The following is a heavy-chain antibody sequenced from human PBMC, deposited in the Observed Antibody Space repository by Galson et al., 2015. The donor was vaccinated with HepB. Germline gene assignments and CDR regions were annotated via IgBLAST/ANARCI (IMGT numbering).Heavy chain of an antibody. CDR1: GFTFSNYG. D-gene: IGHD3-16*01. CDR3: AKAGQNYDYVWGSY. Sequence: SLRLSCAASGFTFSNYGMHWVRQAPGKGLGWVAVISYDGSNKYYADSVKGRFTISRDNSKNTLYLQMNSLRAEDTAVYYCAKAGQNYDYVWGSYWGQGTLVTVSS. CDR2: ISYDGSNK. V-gene: IGHV3-30*18. J-gene: IGHJ4*02.